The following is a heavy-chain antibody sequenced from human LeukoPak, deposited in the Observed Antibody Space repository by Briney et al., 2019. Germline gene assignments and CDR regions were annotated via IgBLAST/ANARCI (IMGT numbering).Heavy chain of an antibody. V-gene: IGHV5-51*01. CDR2: IYPGDSDT. Sequence: GESLKISCQGSGYRFTSYWIAWVRQMPGKGLEWMGIIYPGDSDTRYSPSFQGQVTISADKSISTAYLQWSSLKTSDTAMYYCARGLFDWVNWYFDLWGRGTLVTVSS. CDR3: ARGLFDWVNWYFDL. J-gene: IGHJ2*01. CDR1: GYRFTSYW. D-gene: IGHD3-9*01.